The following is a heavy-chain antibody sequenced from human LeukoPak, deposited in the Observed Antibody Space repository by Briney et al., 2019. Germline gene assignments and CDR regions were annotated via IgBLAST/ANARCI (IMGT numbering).Heavy chain of an antibody. CDR2: IQQDGGQK. J-gene: IGHJ5*02. CDR3: ARDWVS. Sequence: PGGSLRLSCAAPGFTFSNYWMIWVRQAPGKGLEWAANIQQDGGQKRYADSVRGRFTVSRDNAQTSLYLHMNSLRDEDTAVYYCARDWVSWGQGTLVTVSS. D-gene: IGHD3-16*01. CDR1: GFTFSNYW. V-gene: IGHV3-7*01.